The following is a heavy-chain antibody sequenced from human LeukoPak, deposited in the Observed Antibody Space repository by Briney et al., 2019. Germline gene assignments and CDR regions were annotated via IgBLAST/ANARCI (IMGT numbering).Heavy chain of an antibody. Sequence: ASVKVSCKASGYTFTSYYMHWVRQAPGQGLEWMGIINPSGGSTSYAQKFQGRVTMTRDTSTSTVYMELSSLRSEDTAVYYCAREGLYCYDSSGYYGRPVPYFDYWGQGTLVTVSS. CDR2: INPSGGST. V-gene: IGHV1-46*01. J-gene: IGHJ4*02. D-gene: IGHD3-22*01. CDR3: AREGLYCYDSSGYYGRPVPYFDY. CDR1: GYTFTSYY.